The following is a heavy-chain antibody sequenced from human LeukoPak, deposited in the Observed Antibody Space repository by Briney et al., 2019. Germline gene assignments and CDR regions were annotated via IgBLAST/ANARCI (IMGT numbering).Heavy chain of an antibody. CDR2: IRSKAYGGTT. Sequence: GRSLILSCTASGFTFGDYAMSWFRQAPGKGLEGVGFIRSKAYGGTTEYAAAVKGIFTISRDDSKSIAYLQMNSLKTEDTAVYYCTRDPGYSSPYYWGQGTLVTVSS. J-gene: IGHJ4*02. CDR1: GFTFGDYA. CDR3: TRDPGYSSPYY. D-gene: IGHD5-12*01. V-gene: IGHV3-49*03.